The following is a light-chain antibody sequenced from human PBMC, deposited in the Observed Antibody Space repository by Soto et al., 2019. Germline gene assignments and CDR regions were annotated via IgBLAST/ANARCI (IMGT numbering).Light chain of an antibody. V-gene: IGKV3-15*01. Sequence: EIVMTQSPATLSVSPGERATLSCRASQSISTELAWYRQKPGQPPRLLIYSASTRATGVPARFTGNGSGSAYTLTISGLQSEDFAVFYCQQGHNWPLTFGQGTRLEI. CDR2: SAS. CDR3: QQGHNWPLT. CDR1: QSISTE. J-gene: IGKJ2*01.